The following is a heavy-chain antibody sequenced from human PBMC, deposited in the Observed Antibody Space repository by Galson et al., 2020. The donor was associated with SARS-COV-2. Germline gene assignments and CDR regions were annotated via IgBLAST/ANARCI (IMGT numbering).Heavy chain of an antibody. V-gene: IGHV3-23*01. J-gene: IGHJ5*02. D-gene: IGHD6-13*01. CDR1: GFTFSNYA. Sequence: GGSLRLSCAASGFTFSNYAMSWVRQAPGQGLEWVSTISGSGRTTYYADSVKGRYTISRDNSNNTRYVQMSSLRADDTAVYYCAKHWASSWGGDWLDPWGQGTLVTVAS. CDR2: ISGSGRTT. CDR3: AKHWASSWGGDWLDP.